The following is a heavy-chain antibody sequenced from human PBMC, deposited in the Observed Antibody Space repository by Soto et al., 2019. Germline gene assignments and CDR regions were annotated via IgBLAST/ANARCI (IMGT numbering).Heavy chain of an antibody. D-gene: IGHD6-13*01. CDR1: GYTFTSYG. J-gene: IGHJ4*02. Sequence: QVQLVQSGAEVKKPGASVKVSFKASGYTFTSYGISWVRQAPGQGLEGMGWISAYNGNTNYAQKLQGRVTMTTDTSTSTVYMELRSLRSDDTAVYYCARETSIAAADYWGQGTLVTASS. V-gene: IGHV1-18*01. CDR3: ARETSIAAADY. CDR2: ISAYNGNT.